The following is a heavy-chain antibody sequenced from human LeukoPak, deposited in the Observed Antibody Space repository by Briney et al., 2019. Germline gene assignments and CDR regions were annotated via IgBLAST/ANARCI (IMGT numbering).Heavy chain of an antibody. CDR2: IYYSGTT. J-gene: IGHJ4*02. CDR3: ARLDCGGDCYVDY. D-gene: IGHD2-21*02. CDR1: GASFTSNY. V-gene: IGHV4-59*08. Sequence: SETLSLTCTVSGASFTSNYWSWIRQPPGKGLDWIGYIYYSGTTTYNPSLERRVAMSVAMSKTQFSLRLNSVTATDTAVYYCARLDCGGDCYVDYWGQGTLVTVSS.